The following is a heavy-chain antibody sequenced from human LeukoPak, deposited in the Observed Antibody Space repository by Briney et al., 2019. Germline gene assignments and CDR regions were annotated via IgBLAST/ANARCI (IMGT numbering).Heavy chain of an antibody. Sequence: GGSLRLSCAASEFSLINAWMSWVRQAPGKGLEWVGRIRSEADGGTLDYAALVKVRFTISRDASKNTLYLQMNSLKTEDTAVYYCTTVIMGTPKDDYWGQGTLVTVSS. CDR3: TTVIMGTPKDDY. D-gene: IGHD4-23*01. CDR1: EFSLINAW. J-gene: IGHJ4*02. CDR2: IRSEADGGTL. V-gene: IGHV3-15*01.